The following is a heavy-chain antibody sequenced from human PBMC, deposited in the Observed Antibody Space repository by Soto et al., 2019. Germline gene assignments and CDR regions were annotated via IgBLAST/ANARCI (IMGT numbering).Heavy chain of an antibody. CDR1: GYTFTSYG. D-gene: IGHD3-22*01. Sequence: ASVKVSCKASGYTFTSYGISWVRQAPGQGLEWMGWISAYNGNTNYAQKLQGRVTMTTDTSTSTAYMELRSVRADDTAVDYCARSLLYYDSSGYYRIDDPGPGIRVTV. CDR2: ISAYNGNT. J-gene: IGHJ4*01. CDR3: ARSLLYYDSSGYYRIDD. V-gene: IGHV1-18*01.